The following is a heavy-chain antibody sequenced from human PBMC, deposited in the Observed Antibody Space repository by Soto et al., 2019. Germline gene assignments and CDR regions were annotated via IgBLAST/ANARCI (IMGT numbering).Heavy chain of an antibody. V-gene: IGHV1-46*01. Sequence: SVKVSCKASGYTFTSYYMHWVRQAPGQGLEWMGIINPSGGSTSYAQKFQGRVTMTRDTSTSTVYMELSSLRSEDTAVYYCARDTGATIPYNWFDPWGQGTLVTVS. CDR1: GYTFTSYY. J-gene: IGHJ5*02. CDR3: ARDTGATIPYNWFDP. CDR2: INPSGGST. D-gene: IGHD1-26*01.